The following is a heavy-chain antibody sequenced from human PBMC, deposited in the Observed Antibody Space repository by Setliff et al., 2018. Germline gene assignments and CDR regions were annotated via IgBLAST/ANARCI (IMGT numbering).Heavy chain of an antibody. CDR2: ISSSSYI. CDR3: ARDGGLLQFLEWSRSYMDV. Sequence: GGSLRLSCAASGFTFSSYSMNWVRQAPGKGLEWVSSISSSSYIYYADSVKGRFTISRDNAKNSLYLQMNSLRAEDTAVYYCARDGGLLQFLEWSRSYMDVWGKGTTVTVSS. V-gene: IGHV3-21*01. D-gene: IGHD3-3*01. CDR1: GFTFSSYS. J-gene: IGHJ6*03.